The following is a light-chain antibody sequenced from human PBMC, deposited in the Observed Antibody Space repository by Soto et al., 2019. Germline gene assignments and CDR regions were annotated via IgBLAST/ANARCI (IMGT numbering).Light chain of an antibody. CDR3: QHYNNFWT. CDR2: DAS. J-gene: IGKJ1*01. CDR1: QSLSSR. V-gene: IGKV1-5*01. Sequence: DIHMTQSPSTLSASVGDRVTITCRASQSLSSRLAWYQQKPGKAPELLIYDASSLKSGVPSRFSGSESGTEFTLTISSLQPDDFATYYCQHYNNFWTFGQGTKVDLK.